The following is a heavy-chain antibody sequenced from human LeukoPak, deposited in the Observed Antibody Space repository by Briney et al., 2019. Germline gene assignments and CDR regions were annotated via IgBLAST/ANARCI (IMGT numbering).Heavy chain of an antibody. V-gene: IGHV3-23*01. CDR1: GFTLTNYA. J-gene: IGHJ4*02. CDR3: AKWGDYDILTGYYDPDY. Sequence: GASLRLSCAASGFTLTNYAMYWVRQAPGKGLEWVSAISGRDDSTYYADSVKGRFTISRDTSKNTLFLQMNSLRAEDTAVYYCAKWGDYDILTGYYDPDYWDQGTLVTVSS. D-gene: IGHD3-9*01. CDR2: ISGRDDST.